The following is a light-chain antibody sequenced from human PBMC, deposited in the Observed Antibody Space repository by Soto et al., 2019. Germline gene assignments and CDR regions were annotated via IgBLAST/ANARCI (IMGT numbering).Light chain of an antibody. V-gene: IGKV3D-20*01. J-gene: IGKJ4*01. Sequence: EIVLTQSPATLSLSPGEGATLSCGASQTVGSTCLDWFQQKPGLAPRLLMYEATSRTTGIPDRFSGSGSGKDFTLTISRLEPEDFAVCYCQHFGSSACTFGQGTKVEIK. CDR3: QHFGSSACT. CDR1: QTVGSTC. CDR2: EAT.